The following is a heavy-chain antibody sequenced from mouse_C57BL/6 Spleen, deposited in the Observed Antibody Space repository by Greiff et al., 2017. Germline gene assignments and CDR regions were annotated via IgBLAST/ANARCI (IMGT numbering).Heavy chain of an antibody. D-gene: IGHD2-5*01. CDR2: ISYDGSN. CDR3: ARGWGEAYYYSNPWFAY. CDR1: GYSITSGYY. V-gene: IGHV3-6*01. Sequence: EVKVEESGPGLVKPSQSLSLTCSVTGYSITSGYYWNWIRQFPGNKLEWMGYISYDGSNNYNPSLKNRISITRDTSKNQFFLKLNSVTTEDTATYYCARGWGEAYYYSNPWFAYWGQGTLVTVSA. J-gene: IGHJ3*01.